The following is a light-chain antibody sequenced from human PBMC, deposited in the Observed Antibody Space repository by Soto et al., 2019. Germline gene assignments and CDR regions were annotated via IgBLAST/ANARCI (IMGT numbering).Light chain of an antibody. CDR1: QSLLHINGYNY. J-gene: IGKJ4*01. CDR3: MQFLQTPLT. V-gene: IGKV2-28*01. CDR2: LGS. Sequence: DIVLTQSPLSLPVTPGEPASISCRSSQSLLHINGYNYLDWYLQKPGQSPQLLIYLGSNRASGVPDRFSGSGSGTDFTLKISRVEAEDVGVYYCMQFLQTPLTFGGGTKVEIK.